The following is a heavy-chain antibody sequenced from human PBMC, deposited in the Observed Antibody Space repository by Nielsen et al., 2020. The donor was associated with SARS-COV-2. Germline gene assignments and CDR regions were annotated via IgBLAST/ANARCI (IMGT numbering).Heavy chain of an antibody. CDR1: GGSITSSGHY. Sequence: GSLRLSCSVSGGSITSSGHYWGWIRQPPGKGLEWIGSISYSGSTYYNPSLKSRVAISEDTSKNQFSLKLISVTAADTALYYCARERVGGITIFGVVTRYGMDVWGQGTTVTVSS. J-gene: IGHJ6*02. CDR2: ISYSGST. V-gene: IGHV4-39*02. CDR3: ARERVGGITIFGVVTRYGMDV. D-gene: IGHD3-3*01.